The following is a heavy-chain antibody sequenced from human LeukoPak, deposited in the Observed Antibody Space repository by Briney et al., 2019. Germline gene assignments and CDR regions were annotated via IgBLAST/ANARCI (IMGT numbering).Heavy chain of an antibody. CDR2: INPNSGGT. CDR1: GYTFTGYY. J-gene: IGHJ4*02. CDR3: AKEVLAYCGGDCYSFDY. V-gene: IGHV1-2*02. D-gene: IGHD2-21*02. Sequence: ASVKVSCKASGYTFTGYYMHWVRQAPGQGREWVGWINPNSGGTNYAQKFQGRVTMTRDTSISTAYMELSRLRSDDTAVYYCAKEVLAYCGGDCYSFDYWGQGTLVTVSS.